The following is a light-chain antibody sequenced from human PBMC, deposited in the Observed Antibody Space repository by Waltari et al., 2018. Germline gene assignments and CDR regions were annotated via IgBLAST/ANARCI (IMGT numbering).Light chain of an antibody. CDR1: QSVSHN. Sequence: DIVLTQSPATLSVSPGATATRSCRASQSVSHNLAWYQQISGQSPRLLLYGVSTRAVGVPERFSGSGYGKELNIKITDLQSEDFAIYFCKQYYGWYRTFGQGTKV. V-gene: IGKV3-15*01. J-gene: IGKJ1*01. CDR2: GVS. CDR3: KQYYGWYRT.